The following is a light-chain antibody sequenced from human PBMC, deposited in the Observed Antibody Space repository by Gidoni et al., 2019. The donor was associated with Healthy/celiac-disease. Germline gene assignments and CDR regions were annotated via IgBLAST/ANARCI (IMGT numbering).Light chain of an antibody. Sequence: DIQMTQSPSSLSASVADRVTITCQASQDISHYLNWYQQKPGKAPKLLIYDASNLETGVPSRFSGSGSGTYFTFTISSLQPEYIATYYCQQFDNLPITFGQGTRLEIK. CDR3: QQFDNLPIT. V-gene: IGKV1-33*01. CDR2: DAS. J-gene: IGKJ5*01. CDR1: QDISHY.